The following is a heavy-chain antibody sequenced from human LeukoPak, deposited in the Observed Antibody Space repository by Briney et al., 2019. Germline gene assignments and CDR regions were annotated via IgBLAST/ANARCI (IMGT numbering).Heavy chain of an antibody. Sequence: GRSLRLSCAASGFTFSSYGMHWVRQAPGKGLEWVAVISCDGSNKYYADSVKGRFTISRDNPKNTLYLQMNSLRAEDTAVYYCAKDLESTVSPEGFDYWGQGTLVTVSS. CDR2: ISCDGSNK. CDR1: GFTFSSYG. V-gene: IGHV3-30*18. D-gene: IGHD4-17*01. J-gene: IGHJ4*02. CDR3: AKDLESTVSPEGFDY.